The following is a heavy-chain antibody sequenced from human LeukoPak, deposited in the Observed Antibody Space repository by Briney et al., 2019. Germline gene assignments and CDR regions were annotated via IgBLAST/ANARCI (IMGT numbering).Heavy chain of an antibody. CDR3: GKDISSTTYYYYGMDV. V-gene: IGHV3-9*01. D-gene: IGHD2-2*01. CDR2: ISWNSGSI. Sequence: GRSLRLSCAASGFTFDDYAMHWVRQAPGKGLEWVSGISWNSGSIGYADSMKGRFTISRDNAKNSLYLQMNSLRAEDTALYYCGKDISSTTYYYYGMDVWGQGTTVTVSS. J-gene: IGHJ6*02. CDR1: GFTFDDYA.